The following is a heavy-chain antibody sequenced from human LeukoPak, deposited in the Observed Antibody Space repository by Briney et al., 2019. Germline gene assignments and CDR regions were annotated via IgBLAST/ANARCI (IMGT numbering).Heavy chain of an antibody. CDR3: ATNQNQPAISAFDI. CDR1: GGSISSYY. D-gene: IGHD2-2*02. CDR2: IYYSGST. V-gene: IGHV4-59*12. J-gene: IGHJ3*02. Sequence: SETLSLTCTVSGGSISSYYWSWIRQPPGKGLEWIGYIYYSGSTNYNPSLKSRVTISVDTSKNQFSLKLSSVTAADSAVYYCATNQNQPAISAFDIWGQGTMVTVSS.